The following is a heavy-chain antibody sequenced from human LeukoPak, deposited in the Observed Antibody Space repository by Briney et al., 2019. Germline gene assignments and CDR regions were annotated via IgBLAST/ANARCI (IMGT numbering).Heavy chain of an antibody. CDR1: GMEFYTNG. Sequence: SKKLSGAASGMEFYTNGMDGVRQDPRKGLEYVSGIGPDGSTTYYANSVKGRFTISRDNSKYMLYLQMDSLTADDLAVYYCARGAQLTDYWGQGTLVTVSS. J-gene: IGHJ4*02. CDR3: ARGAQLTDY. V-gene: IGHV3-64*01. CDR2: IGPDGSTT. D-gene: IGHD6-13*01.